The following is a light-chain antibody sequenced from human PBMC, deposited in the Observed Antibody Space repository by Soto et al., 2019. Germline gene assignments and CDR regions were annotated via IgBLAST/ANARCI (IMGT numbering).Light chain of an antibody. CDR3: QQYGNPQFT. V-gene: IGKV3-20*01. J-gene: IGKJ3*01. Sequence: EIVLTQSPGTLSLSPGERATLSCRASQSVSSNYLAWYQRKPGQAPRLLIYGASTRATGIPDRFSGSGSRTDFTLTISRLEPEDFAVYYYQQYGNPQFTFGPGTKVDIK. CDR2: GAS. CDR1: QSVSSNY.